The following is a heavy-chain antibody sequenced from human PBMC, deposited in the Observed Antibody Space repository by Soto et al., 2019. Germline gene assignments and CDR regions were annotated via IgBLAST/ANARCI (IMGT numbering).Heavy chain of an antibody. J-gene: IGHJ4*02. CDR1: GFTFSSYG. D-gene: IGHD3-22*01. CDR3: AKDSMGYDSRANDY. Sequence: QPGGSLRLSCAASGFTFSSYGMHWVRQAPGKGLEWVAVISYDGSNKYYADSVKGRFTISRDNSKNTLYLQMNSLRAEDTAVYYCAKDSMGYDSRANDYWGQGTLVTVS. CDR2: ISYDGSNK. V-gene: IGHV3-30*18.